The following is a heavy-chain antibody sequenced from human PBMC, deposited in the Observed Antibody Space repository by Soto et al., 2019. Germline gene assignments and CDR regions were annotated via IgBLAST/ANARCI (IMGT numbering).Heavy chain of an antibody. Sequence: GSLRLSCAASGFTFSIYWMSWVRQAPGKGLEWVANIKQDGSEKYYVDSVKGRFTISRDNAKNSLYLQMNSLRAEDTAVYYCARDGITIFGVVIIGWFDPWGQGTLVTVSS. V-gene: IGHV3-7*03. CDR2: IKQDGSEK. CDR3: ARDGITIFGVVIIGWFDP. D-gene: IGHD3-3*01. J-gene: IGHJ5*02. CDR1: GFTFSIYW.